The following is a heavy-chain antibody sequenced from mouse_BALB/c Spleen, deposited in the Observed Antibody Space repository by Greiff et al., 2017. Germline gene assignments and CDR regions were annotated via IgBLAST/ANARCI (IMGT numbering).Heavy chain of an antibody. CDR3: ARGGDGYYFYAMDY. V-gene: IGHV1-12*01. D-gene: IGHD2-3*01. CDR2: IYPGNGDT. Sequence: QPGAELVKPGASVKMSCKASGYTFTSYNMHWVKQTPGQGLEWIGAIYPGNGDTSYNQKFKGKATLTADKSSSTAYMQLSSLTSEDSAVYYCARGGDGYYFYAMDYWGQGTSVTVSS. CDR1: GYTFTSYN. J-gene: IGHJ4*01.